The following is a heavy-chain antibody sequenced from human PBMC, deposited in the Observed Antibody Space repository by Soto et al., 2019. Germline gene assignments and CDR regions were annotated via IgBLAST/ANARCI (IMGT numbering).Heavy chain of an antibody. D-gene: IGHD5-18*01. CDR1: GFTFSSYS. Sequence: GGSLRLSCAASGFTFSSYSMNWVRQAPGKGLEWVSYISSSSSTIYYADSVKGRFTISRDXAXXXXXXXXXXXRDEDXXXXXXXXXXQSYGYFSYYYGMDVWGQGTTVTVSS. CDR3: XXXXQSYGYFSYYYGMDV. CDR2: ISSSSSTI. J-gene: IGHJ6*02. V-gene: IGHV3-48*01.